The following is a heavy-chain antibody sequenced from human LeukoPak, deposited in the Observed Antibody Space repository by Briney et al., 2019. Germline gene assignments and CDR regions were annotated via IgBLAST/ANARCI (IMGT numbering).Heavy chain of an antibody. Sequence: GASVKVSCKASGYTFTSYGISWVRQAPGQGLEWMGWISAYNGNTNYAQKLQGRVTMTTDTSTSTAYMELRSLRSDDTAVYYCARELVVRGGPGGDFDYWGQGTLVTVSS. J-gene: IGHJ4*02. V-gene: IGHV1-18*01. CDR2: ISAYNGNT. D-gene: IGHD3-10*01. CDR1: GYTFTSYG. CDR3: ARELVVRGGPGGDFDY.